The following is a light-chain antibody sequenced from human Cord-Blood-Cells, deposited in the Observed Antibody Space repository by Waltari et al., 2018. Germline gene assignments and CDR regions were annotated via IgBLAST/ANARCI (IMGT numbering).Light chain of an antibody. CDR3: QQYNSYSKT. J-gene: IGKJ3*01. Sequence: QMTQSPSTLSASVGNRVAITCRASQSISSWLAWYQQKPWKAPKLLIYDASSLESGVPSRFSGSGSGTEFTLTISSLQPDDFATYYCQQYNSYSKTVGPGTKVDIK. CDR2: DAS. CDR1: QSISSW. V-gene: IGKV1-5*01.